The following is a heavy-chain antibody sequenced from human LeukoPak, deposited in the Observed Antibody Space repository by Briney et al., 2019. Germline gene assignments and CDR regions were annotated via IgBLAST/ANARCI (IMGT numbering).Heavy chain of an antibody. V-gene: IGHV1-18*01. D-gene: IGHD3-22*01. Sequence: ASVTVSCTASGYTFTSYGISWVRQAPGQGREWMGGISAYNGKTNYAQKLQGRVTMTTDTSTSTAYMELRSLRSDDTAVYYCARGIGDSDYYYYMDVWGKGTTVTVSS. CDR2: ISAYNGKT. J-gene: IGHJ6*03. CDR1: GYTFTSYG. CDR3: ARGIGDSDYYYYMDV.